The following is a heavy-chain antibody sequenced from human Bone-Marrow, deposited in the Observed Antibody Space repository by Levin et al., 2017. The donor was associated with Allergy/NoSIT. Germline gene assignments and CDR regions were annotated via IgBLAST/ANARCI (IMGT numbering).Heavy chain of an antibody. Sequence: GGSLRLSCAASGFTFSSYWMHWVRQAPGKGLMWVSRINEDGSTTNYADSVKGRFTISRDNAKNTLYLQMNNLRAEDTALYFCVRDLAGPDGYWGQGTLVSASS. D-gene: IGHD6-19*01. J-gene: IGHJ4*02. CDR2: INEDGSTT. V-gene: IGHV3-74*01. CDR1: GFTFSSYW. CDR3: VRDLAGPDGY.